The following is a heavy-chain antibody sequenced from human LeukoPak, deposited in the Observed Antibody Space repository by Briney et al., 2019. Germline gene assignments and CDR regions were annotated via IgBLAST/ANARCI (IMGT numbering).Heavy chain of an antibody. J-gene: IGHJ3*02. CDR3: ANPARWVADQDEAFDI. D-gene: IGHD2-15*01. V-gene: IGHV3-23*01. CDR2: ISGSGGST. CDR1: GFTFSSYA. Sequence: TGGSLRLSCAASGFTFSSYAMSWVRQAPGKGLEWVSAISGSGGSTYYADSVKGRFTISRDNSKNTLYLRMNSLRAEDTAVYYCANPARWVADQDEAFDIWGQGTMVTVSS.